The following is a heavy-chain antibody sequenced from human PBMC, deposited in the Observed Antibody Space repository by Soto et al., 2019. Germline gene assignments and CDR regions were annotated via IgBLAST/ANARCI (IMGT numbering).Heavy chain of an antibody. D-gene: IGHD1-1*01. CDR3: ARALPEIRMMEGGSFDP. V-gene: IGHV1-2*02. Sequence: GASVKVSCKASAYTFTDYYIHWVRQAPGQGLEWMGWINPNSGGSYFAQKFLGRVTMTRDTSITTAYMELSRLRSDDTAVYYCARALPEIRMMEGGSFDPWGQGTVVTVSS. CDR2: INPNSGGS. J-gene: IGHJ5*02. CDR1: AYTFTDYY.